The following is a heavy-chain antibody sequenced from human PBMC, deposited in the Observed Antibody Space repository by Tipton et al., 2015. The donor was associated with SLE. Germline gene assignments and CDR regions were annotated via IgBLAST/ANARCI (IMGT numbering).Heavy chain of an antibody. D-gene: IGHD4-23*01. Sequence: GLVKPSGTLSLTCDVSGASISSNHWWTWVRQPPGKRLEWIGESHHGGYIHYNPSLRSRVTISLDRSKNQFSLKVTFLTAADTGVYYCARDPGNGRSGYWGQRTLVAVSS. J-gene: IGHJ4*02. CDR2: SHHGGYI. V-gene: IGHV4-4*02. CDR1: GASISSNHW. CDR3: ARDPGNGRSGY.